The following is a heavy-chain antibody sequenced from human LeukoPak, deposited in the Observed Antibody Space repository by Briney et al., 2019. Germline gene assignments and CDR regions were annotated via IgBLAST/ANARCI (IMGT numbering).Heavy chain of an antibody. CDR3: ARGAYDILTGSQPLYYFDY. CDR2: INPNSGGT. D-gene: IGHD3-9*01. CDR1: GYTFTGYY. J-gene: IGHJ4*02. Sequence: GASVKVSCKASGYTFTGYYMRWVRQAPGQGLEWMGWINPNSGGTNYAQKFQGRVTMTRDTSISTAYMELSRLRSDDTAVYYCARGAYDILTGSQPLYYFDYWGQGTLVTVSS. V-gene: IGHV1-2*02.